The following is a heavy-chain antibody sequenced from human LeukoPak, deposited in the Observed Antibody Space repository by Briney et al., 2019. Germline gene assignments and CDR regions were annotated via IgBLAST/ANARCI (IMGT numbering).Heavy chain of an antibody. Sequence: GGSLRLSCAASGFTFSNAWMSWVRQAPGKGLEWVGRIKSKTDGRTTDYAAPVKGRFTISRDDSKNTLYLQMNSLKTEDTAVYYCVVITRGDAFDIWGQGTMVTVSS. D-gene: IGHD3-22*01. CDR3: VVITRGDAFDI. J-gene: IGHJ3*02. V-gene: IGHV3-15*01. CDR1: GFTFSNAW. CDR2: IKSKTDGRTT.